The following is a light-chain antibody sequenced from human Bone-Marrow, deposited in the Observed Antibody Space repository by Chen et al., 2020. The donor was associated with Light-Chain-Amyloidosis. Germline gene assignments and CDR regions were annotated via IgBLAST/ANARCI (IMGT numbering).Light chain of an antibody. CDR3: QSADSSGTDEVI. CDR1: DLPTKY. J-gene: IGLJ2*01. Sequence: SYELTQPPSVSVSPGQTARITCSGDDLPTKYAYWYQQKPGQAPVLVIHRDTERPSGISERFSGSSSGTTATLTISGVQAEDEADEHCQSADSSGTDEVIFGGGTKLT. V-gene: IGLV3-25*03. CDR2: RDT.